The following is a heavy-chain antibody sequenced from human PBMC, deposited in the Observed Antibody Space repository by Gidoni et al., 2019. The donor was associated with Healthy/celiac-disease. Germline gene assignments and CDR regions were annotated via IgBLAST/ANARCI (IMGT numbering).Heavy chain of an antibody. J-gene: IGHJ4*02. CDR2: ISGSGGST. CDR1: VFTFSSYA. Sequence: EVQLLESGGGLVQPGGSLRLSCAASVFTFSSYAMSWVRQAPGKGLEWVSAISGSGGSTYYADSVKGRFTISRDNSKNTLYLQMNSLRAEDTAVYYCAKPYGDLLYFDYWGQGTLVTVSS. V-gene: IGHV3-23*01. D-gene: IGHD4-17*01. CDR3: AKPYGDLLYFDY.